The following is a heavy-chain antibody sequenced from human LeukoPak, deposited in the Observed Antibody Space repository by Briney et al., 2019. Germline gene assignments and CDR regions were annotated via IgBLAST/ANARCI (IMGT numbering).Heavy chain of an antibody. Sequence: SETLSLTCTVSGASIYTYNWAWLRQPPGKGLEWIAYKHHGGSTMYNPSLRSRVTLSGDTSKNHIFLKLNSATPADTAVYYCAFTDSHIDVWGQGTTVIVSS. CDR3: AFTDSHIDV. V-gene: IGHV4-59*01. J-gene: IGHJ6*02. D-gene: IGHD3-16*01. CDR2: KHHGGST. CDR1: GASIYTYN.